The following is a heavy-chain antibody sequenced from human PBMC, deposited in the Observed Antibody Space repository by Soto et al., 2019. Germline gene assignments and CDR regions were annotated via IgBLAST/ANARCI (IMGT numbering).Heavy chain of an antibody. CDR3: ARGGYCSGGSCYLVN. CDR1: GYTLTSYA. V-gene: IGHV1-3*01. J-gene: IGHJ4*02. CDR2: INAGNGNT. Sequence: QVQLVQSGAEVKKPGASVKVSCKASGYTLTSYAMHWVRQAPGQRLEWMGWINAGNGNTKYSQKFQGRVTITRDTSASTAYMELSSLRSEDTAVYYCARGGYCSGGSCYLVNWGQGTLVTVSS. D-gene: IGHD2-15*01.